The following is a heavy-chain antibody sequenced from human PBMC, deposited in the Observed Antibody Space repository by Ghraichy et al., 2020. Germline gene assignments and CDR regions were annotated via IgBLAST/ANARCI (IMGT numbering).Heavy chain of an antibody. V-gene: IGHV3-23*01. CDR2: ISGSGGST. Sequence: GSLRLSCAASGFTFSSYAMSWVRQAPGKGLEWVSAISGSGGSTYYADSVKGRFTISRDNSKNTLYLQMNSLRAEDTAVYYCAKDLVVVPAAGYFDYWGQGTLVTVSS. J-gene: IGHJ4*02. D-gene: IGHD2-2*01. CDR1: GFTFSSYA. CDR3: AKDLVVVPAAGYFDY.